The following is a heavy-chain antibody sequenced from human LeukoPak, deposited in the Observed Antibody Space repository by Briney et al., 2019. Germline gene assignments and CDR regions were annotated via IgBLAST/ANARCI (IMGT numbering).Heavy chain of an antibody. V-gene: IGHV4-59*01. CDR1: GGSISSYY. CDR3: ARGGTRPYYYYYYGMDV. J-gene: IGHJ6*02. Sequence: SETLSLTCTVSGGSISSYYWSWIRQPPGKGLEWIGYIYYSRSTNYNPSLKSRVTISVDTSKNQFSLKLSSVTAADTAVYYCARGGTRPYYYYYYGMDVWGQGTTVTVSS. CDR2: IYYSRST. D-gene: IGHD2-2*01.